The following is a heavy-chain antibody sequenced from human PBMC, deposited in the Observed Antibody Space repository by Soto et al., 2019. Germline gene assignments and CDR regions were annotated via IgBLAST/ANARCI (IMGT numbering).Heavy chain of an antibody. CDR3: ARGVTTVTTSDY. Sequence: SETLSLTCAVSGGSISSGGYSWSWIRHPPGKGLEWIGYIYHSGSTYYNPSLKSRVTISVDRSKNQFSLNLSSVTAAGTAVYYCARGVTTVTTSDYWGQGTLVTVS. CDR2: IYHSGST. J-gene: IGHJ4*02. CDR1: GGSISSGGYS. V-gene: IGHV4-30-2*01. D-gene: IGHD4-17*01.